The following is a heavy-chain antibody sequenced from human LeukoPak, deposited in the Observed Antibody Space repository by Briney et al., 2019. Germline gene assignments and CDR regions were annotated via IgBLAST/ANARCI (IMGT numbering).Heavy chain of an antibody. CDR1: GFTFDDYA. V-gene: IGHV3-9*03. CDR2: ISWNSGSI. J-gene: IGHJ3*02. D-gene: IGHD6-6*01. Sequence: GGSLRLSCAASGFTFDDYAMHWVRQAPGKGLEWVSTISWNSGSIAYADSVKGRFTISRDNAKSSLYLQMNSLRAEDMALYYCASSSSLGGAFDIWGQGTMVTVSS. CDR3: ASSSSLGGAFDI.